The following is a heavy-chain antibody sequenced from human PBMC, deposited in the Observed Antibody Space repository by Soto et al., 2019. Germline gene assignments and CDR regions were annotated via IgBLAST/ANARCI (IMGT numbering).Heavy chain of an antibody. CDR3: APDLSLNHIVVGPAAYPGWFDP. CDR2: ISSNSSYI. V-gene: IGHV3-21*01. D-gene: IGHD2-2*01. J-gene: IGHJ5*02. Sequence: PGGSLRLSCAAAGFTFSSYSMNWVRQAPGKGLEWVSFISSNSSYICYADSRKDRFTLSRDNAKNSLYLQMNILIADDTAVYYCAPDLSLNHIVVGPAAYPGWFDPWGQGTLVTVSS. CDR1: GFTFSSYS.